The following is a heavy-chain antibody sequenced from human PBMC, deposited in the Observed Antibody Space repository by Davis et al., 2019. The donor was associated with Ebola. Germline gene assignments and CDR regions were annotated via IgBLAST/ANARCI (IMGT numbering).Heavy chain of an antibody. CDR1: GFIVSDKY. D-gene: IGHD3-10*01. J-gene: IGHJ4*02. V-gene: IGHV3-53*01. CDR2: IYRDGRT. Sequence: GESLKISCAASGFIVSDKYMSWVRQAPGKGLEWVSVIYRDGRTHYADSVKGRFTISRDNANNTVFLQMNSVRAEDTADYYCAKQGSYYYGSGSDFWGQGTLVTVSS. CDR3: AKQGSYYYGSGSDF.